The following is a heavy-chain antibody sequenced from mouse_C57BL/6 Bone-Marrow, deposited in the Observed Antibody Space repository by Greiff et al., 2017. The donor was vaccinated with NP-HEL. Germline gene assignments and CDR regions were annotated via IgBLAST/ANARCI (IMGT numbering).Heavy chain of an antibody. CDR1: GYTFTNYW. CDR2: IYPGGGYT. Sequence: QVHVKQSGAELVRPGTSVKMSCKASGYTFTNYWIGWAKQRPGHGLEWIGDIYPGGGYTNYNEKFKGKATLTADKSSSTAYMQFSSLTSEDSAIYYYARLAYYFDYWGQGTTLTVSA. CDR3: ARLAYYFDY. J-gene: IGHJ2*01. V-gene: IGHV1-63*01.